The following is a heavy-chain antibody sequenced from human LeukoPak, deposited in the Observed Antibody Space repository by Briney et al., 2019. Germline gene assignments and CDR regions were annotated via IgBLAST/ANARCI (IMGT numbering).Heavy chain of an antibody. V-gene: IGHV4-59*01. CDR3: TRGSIAYYYMDV. Sequence: SETLSLTCTVSGGSISNYYWSWIRQFPGKGLEWIGYIYYSGSTNYNPSLKSRVTIAVDTSKNQFSLKLSSVTAADTAVYYCTRGSIAYYYMDVWGKGTTVTISS. D-gene: IGHD3-22*01. CDR2: IYYSGST. J-gene: IGHJ6*03. CDR1: GGSISNYY.